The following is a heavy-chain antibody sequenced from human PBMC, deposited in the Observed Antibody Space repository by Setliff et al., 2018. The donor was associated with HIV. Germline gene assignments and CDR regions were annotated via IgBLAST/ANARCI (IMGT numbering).Heavy chain of an antibody. CDR2: ISSDGNDK. Sequence: GSLRLSCAASGFTFSTLPMHWLRQAPGKELEWVAVISSDGNDKYNADSVNGRFTISRDNSENTLYLQMNGLRSEDTAVYYCARVTSDSSGYYWGYYFDYWGQGTRVTVSS. CDR1: GFTFSTLP. CDR3: ARVTSDSSGYYWGYYFDY. D-gene: IGHD3-22*01. V-gene: IGHV3-30*04. J-gene: IGHJ4*02.